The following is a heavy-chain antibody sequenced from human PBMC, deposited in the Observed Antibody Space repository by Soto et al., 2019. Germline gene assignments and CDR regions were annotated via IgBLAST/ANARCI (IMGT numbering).Heavy chain of an antibody. Sequence: SGGSLRLSCTASGFTFGDYAMSWVRQAPGKGLEWVGFIRSKAYGGTTEYAASVKGRFTISRDDSKSIAYLQMNSLKTEDTAVYYCTRDRVAYYDILTGYSDDYWGQGTLVTVSS. V-gene: IGHV3-49*04. CDR1: GFTFGDYA. CDR3: TRDRVAYYDILTGYSDDY. J-gene: IGHJ4*02. CDR2: IRSKAYGGTT. D-gene: IGHD3-9*01.